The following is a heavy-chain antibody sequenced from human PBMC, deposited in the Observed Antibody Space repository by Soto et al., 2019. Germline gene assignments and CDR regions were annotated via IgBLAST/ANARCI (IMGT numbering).Heavy chain of an antibody. CDR3: AKDPGHCSSTSCPYNWFDP. D-gene: IGHD2-2*01. J-gene: IGHJ5*02. CDR1: GFTFSSYG. CDR2: ISYDGSNK. V-gene: IGHV3-30*18. Sequence: QVQLVESGGGVVQPGRSLRLSCAASGFTFSSYGMHWVRQAPGKGLEWVAVISYDGSNKYYADSVKGRFTISRDNSKNTLYLQMNSLRAEDTAVYYCAKDPGHCSSTSCPYNWFDPWGQGTLVTVSS.